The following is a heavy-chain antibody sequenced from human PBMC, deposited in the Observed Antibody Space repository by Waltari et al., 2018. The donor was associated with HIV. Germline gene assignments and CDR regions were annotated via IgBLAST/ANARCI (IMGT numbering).Heavy chain of an antibody. J-gene: IGHJ6*02. Sequence: QVQLVQSGAEVKKPGASVKVSCKASGYTFTGYYMHCVRQAPGQGLEWMGWINPSSGGTNYERKCQGRVTMTRYTSISTAYMELSRLRSDDTAVYYCARDRARTTDYYYYGMDVWGQGTTGTVSS. D-gene: IGHD1-7*01. CDR1: GYTFTGYY. V-gene: IGHV1-2*02. CDR3: ARDRARTTDYYYYGMDV. CDR2: INPSSGGT.